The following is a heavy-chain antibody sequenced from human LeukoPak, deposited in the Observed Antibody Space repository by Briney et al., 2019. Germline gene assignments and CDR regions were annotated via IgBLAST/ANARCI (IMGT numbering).Heavy chain of an antibody. D-gene: IGHD6-13*01. CDR2: INPNSGNT. Sequence: ASVKVSCKASGYTFTSYDINWVRQATGQGLEWMGWINPNSGNTGYAEKLQGRVTMTTGTSTSTAYMELRSLRSDDTAVYYCARGIVRITGAGTYRTDVWGQGTTVTASS. V-gene: IGHV1-8*02. CDR3: ARGIVRITGAGTYRTDV. CDR1: GYTFTSYD. J-gene: IGHJ6*02.